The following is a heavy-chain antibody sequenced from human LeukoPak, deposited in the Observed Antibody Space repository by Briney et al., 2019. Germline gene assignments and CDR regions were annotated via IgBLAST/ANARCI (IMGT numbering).Heavy chain of an antibody. CDR1: GGSISSYY. CDR2: IYYSGST. D-gene: IGHD2-2*01. V-gene: IGHV4-59*01. CDR3: ARTTEGYCSSASCFGFSYSYYMDV. Sequence: PSETLSLTYTVSGGSISSYYWSWIRQPPGKGLEWIGYIYYSGSTNYNPSLKSRVTISVDTSKNQFSLKLSSVIAADTAVYYCARTTEGYCSSASCFGFSYSYYMDVWGKGTTVTISS. J-gene: IGHJ6*03.